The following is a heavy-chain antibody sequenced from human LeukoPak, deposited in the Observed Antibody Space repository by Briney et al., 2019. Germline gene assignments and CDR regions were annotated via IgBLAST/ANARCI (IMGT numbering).Heavy chain of an antibody. Sequence: GGSLRLSCAASGFTVSSNYMSWVRQAPGKGLEWVSVIYSGGSTYYADSVKGRFTISRDNSKNTLYLQMNSLRAEDTAVYYCARADWLSLFDYWGQGTLVTVSS. CDR3: ARADWLSLFDY. V-gene: IGHV3-53*01. CDR2: IYSGGST. CDR1: GFTVSSNY. D-gene: IGHD3-9*01. J-gene: IGHJ4*02.